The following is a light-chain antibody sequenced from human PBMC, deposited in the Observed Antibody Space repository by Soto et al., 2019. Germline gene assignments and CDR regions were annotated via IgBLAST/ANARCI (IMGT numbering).Light chain of an antibody. J-gene: IGKJ2*01. CDR1: QSISNNY. CDR2: DAS. CDR3: QQYVNLPPNT. Sequence: ETVLTQSPATLSLSPGDRATLSCGASQSISNNYLAWYQQKPGLAPRLLIYDASTRATGIPDRFSGSGSGTDFTLPIIRLEPEDFAMYYCQQYVNLPPNTFGQGTKLEIK. V-gene: IGKV3D-20*01.